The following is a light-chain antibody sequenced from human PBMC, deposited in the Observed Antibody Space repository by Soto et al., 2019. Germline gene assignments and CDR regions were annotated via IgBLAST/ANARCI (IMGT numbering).Light chain of an antibody. Sequence: SYELTQPLSVSVALGQTARITCGGNNIGSKNVHWYQQKPGQAPVLVIYRDSNRPSGIPEQFSGSNSGNTATLTISRAQAGDEADYYCQVWDSSTVFGGGTKLTVL. CDR2: RDS. V-gene: IGLV3-9*01. CDR1: NIGSKN. J-gene: IGLJ2*01. CDR3: QVWDSSTV.